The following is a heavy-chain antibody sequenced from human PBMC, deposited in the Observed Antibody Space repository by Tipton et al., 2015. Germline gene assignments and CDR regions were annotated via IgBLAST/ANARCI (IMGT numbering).Heavy chain of an antibody. V-gene: IGHV3-23*01. CDR2: ISGTGGTT. Sequence: GSLRLSCAASGFTFSRYNMNWVRQAPGKGLEWVSWISGTGGTTDYADSVKGRFTISRDNSKNTMYLQMNTLRAEDTAVYYCAKVATTVATPFDFWGQGTLVTVSS. D-gene: IGHD4-17*01. CDR3: AKVATTVATPFDF. CDR1: GFTFSRYN. J-gene: IGHJ4*02.